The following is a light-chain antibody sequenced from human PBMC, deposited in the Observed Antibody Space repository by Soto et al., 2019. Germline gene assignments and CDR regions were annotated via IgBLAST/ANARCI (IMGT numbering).Light chain of an antibody. V-gene: IGKV3-20*01. Sequence: EVVLTQSPVTLSLSPGERATLSCRASQSVSSSYLAWYQQKPGQAPRLLIHGASNRATGIPDRFSGSGSGTDFTLTISRLEPEDFAVYYCQQYGGSPRTFGQGTKVDIK. CDR1: QSVSSSY. J-gene: IGKJ1*01. CDR3: QQYGGSPRT. CDR2: GAS.